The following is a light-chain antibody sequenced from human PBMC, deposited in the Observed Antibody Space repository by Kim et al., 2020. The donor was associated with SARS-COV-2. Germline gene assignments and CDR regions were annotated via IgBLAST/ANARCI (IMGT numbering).Light chain of an antibody. CDR1: NIGSKS. Sequence: SYVLTQPPSVSVAPGKTARITCGGNNIGSKSVHWYQQKPGQAPVLVIYYDSDRPSGIPERFSGSNSGNTATLTISRVEAGDEADYYCQVWDSSSDPVFGGGTQLTVL. V-gene: IGLV3-21*04. CDR3: QVWDSSSDPV. J-gene: IGLJ3*02. CDR2: YDS.